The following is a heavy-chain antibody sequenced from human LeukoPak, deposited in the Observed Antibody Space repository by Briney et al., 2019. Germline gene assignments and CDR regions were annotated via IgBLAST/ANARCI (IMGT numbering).Heavy chain of an antibody. J-gene: IGHJ4*02. CDR1: GESFSGYY. V-gene: IGHV4-34*01. CDR3: ARSDYDILIPFDY. CDR2: INHSGST. Sequence: SETLSLTCAVYGESFSGYYWIWIRQPPGKGLEWIGEINHSGSTNYNPSLKSRVTISVDTSKNQFSLKLSSVTAADTAVYYCARSDYDILIPFDYWGQGTLVTVSS. D-gene: IGHD3-9*01.